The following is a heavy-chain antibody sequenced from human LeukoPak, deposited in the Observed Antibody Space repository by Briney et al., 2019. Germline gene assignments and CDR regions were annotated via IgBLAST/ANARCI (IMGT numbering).Heavy chain of an antibody. J-gene: IGHJ5*02. Sequence: GGSLRLSCAASGFTFSSYWMSWVRQAPGKGLEWVANIKQDGSEKYYVDSVNGRFTISRDNAKNSLYLQTNSLRAEDTAVYYCARLFNSDWFDPWGQGTLVTVSS. CDR1: GFTFSSYW. V-gene: IGHV3-7*01. CDR2: IKQDGSEK. D-gene: IGHD4-23*01. CDR3: ARLFNSDWFDP.